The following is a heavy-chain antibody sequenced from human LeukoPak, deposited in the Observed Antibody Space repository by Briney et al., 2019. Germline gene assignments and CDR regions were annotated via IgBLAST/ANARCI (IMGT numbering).Heavy chain of an antibody. CDR1: GGSISGYY. CDR3: ARDVVGATPPY. V-gene: IGHV4-59*01. CDR2: IYYSGST. J-gene: IGHJ4*02. Sequence: SETLSLTCTVSGGSISGYYWSWIRQPPGKGLEWIGYIYYSGSTNYNPSLKSRVTISVDTSKNQFSLKLSSVTAADTAVYYCARDVVGATPPYWGQGTLVTVSS. D-gene: IGHD1-26*01.